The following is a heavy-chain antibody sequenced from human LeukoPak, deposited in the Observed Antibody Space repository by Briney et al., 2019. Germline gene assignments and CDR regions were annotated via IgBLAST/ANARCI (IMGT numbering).Heavy chain of an antibody. J-gene: IGHJ4*02. CDR3: ARDPMADFDY. D-gene: IGHD2-8*01. CDR2: ISYDESNK. V-gene: IGHV3-30*03. CDR1: GFIFSSHG. Sequence: GGSLRLSCAASGFIFSSHGMHWGRQAPGKGLEWVAVISYDESNKYAGSVKGRFTISRDNSRNTLFLQMNSLTTEDTAVYYCARDPMADFDYWGQGTLVTVSS.